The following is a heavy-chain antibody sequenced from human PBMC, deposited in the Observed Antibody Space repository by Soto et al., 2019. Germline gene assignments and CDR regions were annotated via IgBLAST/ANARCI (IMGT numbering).Heavy chain of an antibody. CDR2: ISGNSNTI. CDR3: VRDSHYYDSSGYYYDPFQH. J-gene: IGHJ1*01. D-gene: IGHD3-22*01. Sequence: EVQLVESGGGLVQPGGSLRLSCTASGFIFSTYSMNWVRQAPGKGLEWVSYISGNSNTIYYADSVKGRFTISRDNAMNSLYLQMNSLRDEDTAVYYCVRDSHYYDSSGYYYDPFQHWCQGTLVTVSS. CDR1: GFIFSTYS. V-gene: IGHV3-48*02.